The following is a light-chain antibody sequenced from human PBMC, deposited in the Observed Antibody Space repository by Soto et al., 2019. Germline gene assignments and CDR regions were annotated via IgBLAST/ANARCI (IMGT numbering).Light chain of an antibody. Sequence: EMVLTQSPVTLSLSPGERATLSCRASQSVSNNHLAWYQQKPGQAPRLLIYGASNRATGIPDRFSGSGSGTDFTLTISRLEPEHFEVYYCQQYGSSGTFGQGTKVDIK. J-gene: IGKJ1*01. CDR2: GAS. CDR3: QQYGSSGT. V-gene: IGKV3-20*01. CDR1: QSVSNNH.